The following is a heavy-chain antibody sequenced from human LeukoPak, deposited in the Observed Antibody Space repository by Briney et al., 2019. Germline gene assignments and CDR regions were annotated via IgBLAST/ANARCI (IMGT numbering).Heavy chain of an antibody. CDR3: ARVPRLYYYGSGRRYNWFDP. CDR1: SGSFSGYY. D-gene: IGHD3-10*01. Sequence: SETLSLTCAVYSGSFSGYYWSCIRQPPGKGLEWIGEINHSGSTNYNPSLKSRVTISVDTSKNQFSLKLSSVTAADTAVYYCARVPRLYYYGSGRRYNWFDPWGQGTLVTVSS. J-gene: IGHJ5*02. CDR2: INHSGST. V-gene: IGHV4-34*01.